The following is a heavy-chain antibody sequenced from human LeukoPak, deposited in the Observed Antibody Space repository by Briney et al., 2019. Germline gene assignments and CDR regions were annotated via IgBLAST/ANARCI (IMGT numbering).Heavy chain of an antibody. V-gene: IGHV3-66*01. D-gene: IGHD1-26*01. Sequence: GGSLRLSCAASGFTVSSNYMSWVRQAPGKGLEWVSVIYSGGSTYYADSVKGRFTISRDNSKNTLYLQMNSLRAEDTAVYYCARDPYSGSYGADYYYYMDAWGKGTTVTISS. CDR1: GFTVSSNY. J-gene: IGHJ6*03. CDR2: IYSGGST. CDR3: ARDPYSGSYGADYYYYMDA.